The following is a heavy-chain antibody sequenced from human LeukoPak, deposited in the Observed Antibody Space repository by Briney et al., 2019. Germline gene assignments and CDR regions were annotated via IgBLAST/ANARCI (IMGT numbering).Heavy chain of an antibody. CDR3: ARGWKRWLQLASFDY. CDR2: INHSGST. J-gene: IGHJ4*02. CDR1: GGSFSGYY. V-gene: IGHV4-34*01. D-gene: IGHD5-24*01. Sequence: SETLSLTCAVYGGSFSGYYWSWIRQPPGKGLEWIGEINHSGSTNYNPSLKSRVTTSVDTSKNQFSLKLSSVTAADTAVYYCARGWKRWLQLASFDYWGQGTLVTVSS.